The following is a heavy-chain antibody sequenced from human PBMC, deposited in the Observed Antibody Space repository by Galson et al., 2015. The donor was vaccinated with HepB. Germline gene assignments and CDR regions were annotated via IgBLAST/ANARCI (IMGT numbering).Heavy chain of an antibody. CDR1: GFPFTDYV. Sequence: SLRLSCAASGFPFTDYVMHWVRQAPGKGLEWVAVISNDGSDKYYADSVKGRFTISRDNSKNTLYLQMTSLRAEDTAVYYCARATLGWFDPWGQGTLVTVSS. J-gene: IGHJ5*02. CDR2: ISNDGSDK. V-gene: IGHV3-30*04. D-gene: IGHD2/OR15-2a*01. CDR3: ARATLGWFDP.